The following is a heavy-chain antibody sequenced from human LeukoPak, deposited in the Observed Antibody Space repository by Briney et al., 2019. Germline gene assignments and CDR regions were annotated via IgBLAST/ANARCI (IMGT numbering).Heavy chain of an antibody. D-gene: IGHD3-10*01. Sequence: SETLSLTCTVSGGSISSYYWSWIRQPPGKGLEWIGYIYYSGSTYYSPSLKSRVTISVDTSKNQFSLKLSSVTAADTAVYYCARFRSLYGSGSNWGQGTLVTVSS. CDR3: ARFRSLYGSGSN. J-gene: IGHJ4*02. CDR2: IYYSGST. CDR1: GGSISSYY. V-gene: IGHV4-59*12.